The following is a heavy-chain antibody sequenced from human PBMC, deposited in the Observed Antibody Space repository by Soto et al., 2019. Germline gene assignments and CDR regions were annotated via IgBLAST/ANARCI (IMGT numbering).Heavy chain of an antibody. D-gene: IGHD6-13*01. V-gene: IGHV3-48*02. Sequence: EVHPVESGGGLVQPGGSLRLSCAASGFTFSSYSLNWVRQAPGKGLEWVSYITSSGTTVYYADSVRGRFTISRDNAKNSLYLQMNSLRDDVTAVYYCARGSSNWAYYFDFWGQGTLVTVSS. CDR3: ARGSSNWAYYFDF. CDR2: ITSSGTTV. CDR1: GFTFSSYS. J-gene: IGHJ4*02.